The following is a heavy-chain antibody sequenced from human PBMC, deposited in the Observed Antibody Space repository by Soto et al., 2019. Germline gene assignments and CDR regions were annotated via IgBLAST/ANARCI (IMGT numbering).Heavy chain of an antibody. V-gene: IGHV4-31*03. D-gene: IGHD2-8*02. Sequence: QLQLQESGPGLVKPSQTLSLACTVSGGSFSSGGYYWSWIRQLPGKGLEWIGYIYYSGSTYYNPSLTSRFTISRDTSKNQFSLKLSSVTAADTAVYYCARATSFSGHHGYWGQGTLVTVSS. J-gene: IGHJ4*02. CDR2: IYYSGST. CDR3: ARATSFSGHHGY. CDR1: GGSFSSGGYY.